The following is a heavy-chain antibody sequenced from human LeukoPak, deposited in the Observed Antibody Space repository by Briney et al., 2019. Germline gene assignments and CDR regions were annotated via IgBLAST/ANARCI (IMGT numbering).Heavy chain of an antibody. J-gene: IGHJ4*02. D-gene: IGHD1-26*01. CDR2: ISSSGSTI. CDR3: ARGGRVGATNDYFDY. Sequence: GGSLRLSCAASGSTFSSYEMNWVRQAPGKGLEWVSYISSSGSTIYYADSVKGRFTISRDNAKNSLYLQMNSLRAEDTAVYYCARGGRVGATNDYFDYWGQGTLVTVSS. V-gene: IGHV3-48*03. CDR1: GSTFSSYE.